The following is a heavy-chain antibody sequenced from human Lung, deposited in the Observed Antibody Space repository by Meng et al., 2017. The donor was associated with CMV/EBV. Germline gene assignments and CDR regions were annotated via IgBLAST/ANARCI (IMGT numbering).Heavy chain of an antibody. Sequence: SETLSLTCSVSGDSISSYYWNWIRQSPGKGLEWIGSIYYSGRTDYNPSLKSRVTISADTSKNYFSLKLTSVTAADTAVYFCARFLSNYYESRHYRYCEPWGQGTXVTVSS. J-gene: IGHJ5*02. CDR1: GDSISSYY. V-gene: IGHV4-59*01. CDR3: ARFLSNYYESRHYRYCEP. CDR2: IYYSGRT. D-gene: IGHD3-22*01.